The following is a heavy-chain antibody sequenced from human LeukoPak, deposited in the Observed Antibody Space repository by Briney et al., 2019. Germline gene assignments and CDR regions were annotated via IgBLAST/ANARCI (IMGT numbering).Heavy chain of an antibody. CDR3: AELGITMIGGV. CDR2: INSDGSST. CDR1: GFTFSTYW. J-gene: IGHJ6*04. V-gene: IGHV3-74*01. D-gene: IGHD3-10*02. Sequence: PGGSLRLSCAASGFTFSTYWMNWVRQPPGKGLVWVSRINSDGSSTTYADSVMGRFTISRDNATNTLFLQMNSLRAEDTAVYYCAELGITMIGGVWGKGTTVTISS.